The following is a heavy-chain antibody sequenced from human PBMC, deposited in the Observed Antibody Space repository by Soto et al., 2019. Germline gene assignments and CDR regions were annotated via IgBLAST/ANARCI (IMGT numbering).Heavy chain of an antibody. CDR1: GYTFTNYA. Sequence: QVQLVQSGAEVKKPGASVKVSCKASGYTFTNYAISWVRQAPGQGLEWMGWISAYNGNTNYAQKLRGRVTMTTDTSTSTADMELRSLRSYDTAVYYCARDSPPVDYWGQGTMVTVSS. CDR2: ISAYNGNT. CDR3: ARDSPPVDY. V-gene: IGHV1-18*01. J-gene: IGHJ4*02.